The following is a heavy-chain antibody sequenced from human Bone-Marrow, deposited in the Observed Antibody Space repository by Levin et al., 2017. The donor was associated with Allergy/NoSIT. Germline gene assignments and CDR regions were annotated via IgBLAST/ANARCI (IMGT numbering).Heavy chain of an antibody. CDR2: FDREDGQQ. CDR1: DYILSQLS. V-gene: IGHV1-24*01. Sequence: ASVKVSCKVTDYILSQLSMHWVRQTPGKGLEWMGGFDREDGQQLHAQKFQGRVTMTEDTSANTAYMELRSLRAEDTAVYFCATVVLSHWSGHDYAWDAWGQGTTVTV. D-gene: IGHD3-3*01. CDR3: ATVVLSHWSGHDYAWDA. J-gene: IGHJ6*02.